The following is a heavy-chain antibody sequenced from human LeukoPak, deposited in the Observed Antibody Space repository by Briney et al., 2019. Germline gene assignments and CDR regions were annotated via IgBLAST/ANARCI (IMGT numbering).Heavy chain of an antibody. CDR1: GFTVSSNY. CDR3: AKGKNGDYAGPIDY. J-gene: IGHJ4*02. D-gene: IGHD4-17*01. V-gene: IGHV3-23*01. Sequence: GGSLRLSCAASGFTVSSNYMSWVRQAPGKGLEWVSAISGSGGSTYYADSVKGRFTISRDNSKNTLYLQMNSLRAEDTAVYYCAKGKNGDYAGPIDYWGQGTLVTVSS. CDR2: ISGSGGST.